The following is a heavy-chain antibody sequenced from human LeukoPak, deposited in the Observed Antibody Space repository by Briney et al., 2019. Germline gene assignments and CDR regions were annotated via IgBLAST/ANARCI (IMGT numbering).Heavy chain of an antibody. D-gene: IGHD5-24*01. V-gene: IGHV1-18*01. J-gene: IGHJ5*02. CDR2: ISAYNGNT. CDR1: GYTSTSYG. CDR3: ARVGRDGYILHNWFDP. Sequence: GASVKVSCKASGYTSTSYGISWVRQAPGQGLEWMGWISAYNGNTNYAQKFQGRVTITRDTSASTAYMELSSLRSEDTAVYYCARVGRDGYILHNWFDPWGQGTLVTVSS.